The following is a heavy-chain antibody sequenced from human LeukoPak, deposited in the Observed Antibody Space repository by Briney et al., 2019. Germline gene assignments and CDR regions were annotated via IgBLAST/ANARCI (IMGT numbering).Heavy chain of an antibody. CDR3: ARDHARSYSFDY. D-gene: IGHD1-26*01. Sequence: SETLSLTCTVSGGSISSSSYYWGWIRRPPGKRLEWIGSIYYSGSTYYNPSLKSRVTISVDTSKNQFSLKLSSVTAADTAVYYCARDHARSYSFDYWGQGTLVTVSS. V-gene: IGHV4-39*07. CDR2: IYYSGST. CDR1: GGSISSSSYY. J-gene: IGHJ4*02.